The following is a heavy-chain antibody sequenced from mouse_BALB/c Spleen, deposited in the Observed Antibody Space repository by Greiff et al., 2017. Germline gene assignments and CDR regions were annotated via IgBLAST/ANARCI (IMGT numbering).Heavy chain of an antibody. CDR2: ILPGSGST. CDR1: GYTFSSYW. Sequence: QVQLKQSGAELMKPGASVKISCKATGYTFSSYWIEWVKQRPGHGLEWIGEILPGSGSTNYNEKFKGKATFTADTSSNTAYMQLSSLTSEDSAVYYCARRIYYYGSNWYFDVWGAGTTVTVSS. V-gene: IGHV1-9*01. J-gene: IGHJ1*01. D-gene: IGHD1-1*01. CDR3: ARRIYYYGSNWYFDV.